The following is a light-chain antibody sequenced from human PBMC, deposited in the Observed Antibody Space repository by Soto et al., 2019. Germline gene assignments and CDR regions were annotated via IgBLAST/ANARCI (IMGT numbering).Light chain of an antibody. CDR1: QSVSSS. CDR2: GAS. CDR3: QQYNNWPPLT. Sequence: EIVMTQSPATLSVSPGERATLSCRASQSVSSSLAWYQQKPGQAPRLLIYGASTRATGIPARFSGSGSGTELTLTINSLQSEDFAVYYCQQYNNWPPLTFGGGTKVEI. J-gene: IGKJ4*01. V-gene: IGKV3-15*01.